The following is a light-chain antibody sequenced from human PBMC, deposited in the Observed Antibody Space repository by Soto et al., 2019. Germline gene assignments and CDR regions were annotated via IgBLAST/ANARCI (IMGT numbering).Light chain of an antibody. CDR2: DAS. Sequence: EIVVTQSPATLSVSPGERATLSCRASQSVSSNLAWYQQKPGQAPRLLIYDASTRATGIPARFSGSGSGTEFTLTISSLQSEDFAVYYCQHYNNWPPWTFGQGTKVEIK. V-gene: IGKV3-15*01. CDR3: QHYNNWPPWT. CDR1: QSVSSN. J-gene: IGKJ1*01.